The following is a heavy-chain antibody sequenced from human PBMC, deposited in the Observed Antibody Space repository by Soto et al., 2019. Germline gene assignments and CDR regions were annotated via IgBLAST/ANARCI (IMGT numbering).Heavy chain of an antibody. J-gene: IGHJ6*02. Sequence: QVQLVQSGAEVKKPGSSVKVSSKASGDTFSSYAISWVRQAPGQGLEWMGGIIPIFGTANYAQKFQGRVTITADESTSTVYMELSSLRSEDTAVYYCASSGDDYYYYGMDVWGQGTTVTVSS. CDR3: ASSGDDYYYYGMDV. D-gene: IGHD4-17*01. V-gene: IGHV1-69*12. CDR1: GDTFSSYA. CDR2: IIPIFGTA.